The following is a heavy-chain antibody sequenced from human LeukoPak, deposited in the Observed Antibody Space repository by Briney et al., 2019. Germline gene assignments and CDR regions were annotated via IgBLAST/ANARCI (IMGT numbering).Heavy chain of an antibody. CDR2: IYGAGST. V-gene: IGHV3-66*01. CDR3: ASRRGSFDY. Sequence: GGSLRLSCAASGFTFSSYAMSWVRQAPGKGLEWVSLIYGAGSTFYADSVKGRFTISRDNSKNTLYLQMNSLRAEDTAVYYCASRRGSFDYWGQGTLVTVSS. CDR1: GFTFSSYA. J-gene: IGHJ4*02. D-gene: IGHD3-10*01.